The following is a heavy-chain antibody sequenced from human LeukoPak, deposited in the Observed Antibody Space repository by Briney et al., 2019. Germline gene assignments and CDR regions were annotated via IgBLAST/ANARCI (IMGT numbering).Heavy chain of an antibody. Sequence: GASVKVSCKASGGTFSSYAISWVRQAPGQGLEWMGRIIPILGIANYAQKFQGRVTITADKSTSTAYMELSSLRSEDTAVYYCARVGFGELFPSSPVAFDIWGQGTMVTVSS. CDR1: GGTFSSYA. CDR3: ARVGFGELFPSSPVAFDI. D-gene: IGHD3-10*01. CDR2: IIPILGIA. V-gene: IGHV1-69*04. J-gene: IGHJ3*02.